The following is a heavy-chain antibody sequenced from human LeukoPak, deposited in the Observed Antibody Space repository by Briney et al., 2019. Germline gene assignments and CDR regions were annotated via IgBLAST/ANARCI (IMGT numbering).Heavy chain of an antibody. V-gene: IGHV3-53*01. Sequence: GGSLRLSCVVSGFSVSSNYMSWVRQATGKGLEWVSVIYSGGSTYYADSVKGRFTISRDNSRNTLYLQMNSLRADDTAVYYCAGETGATAGTALGNWGQGTLVTVSS. CDR2: IYSGGST. CDR3: AGETGATAGTALGN. D-gene: IGHD6-13*01. CDR1: GFSVSSNY. J-gene: IGHJ4*02.